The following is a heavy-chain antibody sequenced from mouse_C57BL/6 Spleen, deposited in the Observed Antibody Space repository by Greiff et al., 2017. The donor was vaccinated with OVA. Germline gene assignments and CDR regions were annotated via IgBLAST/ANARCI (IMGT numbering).Heavy chain of an antibody. D-gene: IGHD2-1*01. CDR2: IYPGSGST. J-gene: IGHJ2*01. CDR3: AREGYGNYDY. V-gene: IGHV1-55*01. Sequence: QVPLLQPGALLVKPGASVTMSCKAPGYTFTSYWITWVKQRPGHGPDRIGDIYPGSGSTNYNEKFKSKATLTVDTASSTAYMQLSSLTSEDSAVYYCAREGYGNYDYWGQGTTLTVSS. CDR1: GYTFTSYW.